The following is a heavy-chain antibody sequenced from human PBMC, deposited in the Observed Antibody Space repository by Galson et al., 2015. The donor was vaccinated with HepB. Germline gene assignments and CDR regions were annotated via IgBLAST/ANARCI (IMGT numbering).Heavy chain of an antibody. CDR2: ISAYDGST. Sequence: SVKVSCKASGYTFSTFSIAWVRQAPGEGLEWMGWISAYDGSTNYAQKFQGRVTMTKETSTTTAYMELRSLRSDDTAVYYCARGGFVAVVTATLNNWFDPWGQGTLVTVSS. D-gene: IGHD2-15*01. CDR1: GYTFSTFS. J-gene: IGHJ5*02. V-gene: IGHV1-18*01. CDR3: ARGGFVAVVTATLNNWFDP.